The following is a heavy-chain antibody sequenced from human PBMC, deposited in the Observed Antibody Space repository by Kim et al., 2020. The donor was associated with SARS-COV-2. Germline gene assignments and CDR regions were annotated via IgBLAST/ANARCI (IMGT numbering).Heavy chain of an antibody. CDR2: IYHIGNT. CDR3: GSQVSGSSSYSTSGSY. J-gene: IGHJ4*03. D-gene: IGHD5-12*01. Sequence: SETLSLTCSVSLGFIDDSDYYWAWFRQSPGRGLEWIGDIYHIGNTNYSPAFEGRVTISIETSKNQFSLTFGSVAAADTAVYFCGSQVSGSSSYSTSGSY. V-gene: IGHV4-39*01. CDR1: LGFIDDSDYY.